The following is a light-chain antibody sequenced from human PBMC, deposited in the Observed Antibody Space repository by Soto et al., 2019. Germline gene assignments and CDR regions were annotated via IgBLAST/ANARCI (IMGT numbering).Light chain of an antibody. CDR2: EGS. J-gene: IGLJ1*01. CDR1: SSDFGAYNF. Sequence: QSVLTQPASVSGSPGQSITISCTGTSSDFGAYNFVSWYQHHPGKAPKLVIYEGSERPSGDSNRFSASKSGNTASLTISGLQAEDEADYYCCSYAGSSTFYVFGTGTKVTVL. V-gene: IGLV2-23*01. CDR3: CSYAGSSTFYV.